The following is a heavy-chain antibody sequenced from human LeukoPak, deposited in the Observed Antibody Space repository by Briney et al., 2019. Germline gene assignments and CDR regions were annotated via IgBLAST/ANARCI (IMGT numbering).Heavy chain of an antibody. CDR3: ARAPYLGDSRLGYYYGMDV. V-gene: IGHV4-59*01. CDR2: IYYSGST. J-gene: IGHJ6*02. Sequence: SETLSLTCTVSGGSIINDYWSWIRQPPGTGLEWIGYIYYSGSTHYNPSLKSRVTISVDTSKNQFSLRLSSVTAADTAVYFCARAPYLGDSRLGYYYGMDVWGQGTTVTVSS. CDR1: GGSIINDY. D-gene: IGHD5-12*01.